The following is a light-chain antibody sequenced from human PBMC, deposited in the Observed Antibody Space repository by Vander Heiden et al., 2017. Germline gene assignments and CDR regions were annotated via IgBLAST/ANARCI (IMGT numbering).Light chain of an antibody. CDR2: GAS. CDR3: QQYGSSPWT. Sequence: ELVLTQPPGTLSLSPGERATLSCRASQSVSSSYLAWYQQKPGQAPRLLIYGASSRATGIPDMFSGSGSGTDFTLTISRLEPEDFAVYYCQQYGSSPWTFGQGTKVEIK. V-gene: IGKV3-20*01. CDR1: QSVSSSY. J-gene: IGKJ1*01.